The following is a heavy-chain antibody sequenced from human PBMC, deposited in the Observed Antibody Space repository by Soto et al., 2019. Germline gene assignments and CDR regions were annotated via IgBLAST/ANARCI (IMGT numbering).Heavy chain of an antibody. V-gene: IGHV1-69*13. CDR1: GGTFSSYA. CDR3: ARDAGSALYDFWSGYSNFITFGGLYGMDV. Sequence: SVKVSCKASGGTFSSYAISWVRQAPGQGLEWMGGIIPIFGTANYAQKFQGRVTITADESTSTAYMELSSLRSEDTAVYYCARDAGSALYDFWSGYSNFITFGGLYGMDVWG. CDR2: IIPIFGTA. D-gene: IGHD3-3*01. J-gene: IGHJ6*02.